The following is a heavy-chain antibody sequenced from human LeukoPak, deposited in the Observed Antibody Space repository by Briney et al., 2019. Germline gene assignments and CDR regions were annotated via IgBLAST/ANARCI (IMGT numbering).Heavy chain of an antibody. CDR2: INPNSGGT. CDR1: GYTFTGYY. J-gene: IGHJ4*02. D-gene: IGHD3-10*01. CDR3: ATEKLLWFGPSQYYFDY. V-gene: IGHV1-2*02. Sequence: ASVKVSCKASGYTFTGYYMHWVRQAPGQGLEWMGWINPNSGGTNYAQKFQGRVTMTRDTSISTACMELSRLRSDDTAVYYCATEKLLWFGPSQYYFDYWGQGTLVTVSS.